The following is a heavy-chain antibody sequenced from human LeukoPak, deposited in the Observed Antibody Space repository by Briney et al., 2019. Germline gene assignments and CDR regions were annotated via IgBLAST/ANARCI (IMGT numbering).Heavy chain of an antibody. J-gene: IGHJ4*02. CDR1: GFSFSKYG. V-gene: IGHV3-30*02. Sequence: SGGSLRLSCAASGFSFSKYGMHWVRQAPGKGLEWVAFIRYDGSNKYYADSVKGRFTISRDNSKNTLYLQMNSLRAEDTAVYYCARDLAIFGVVISPDYWGQGTLVTVSS. CDR2: IRYDGSNK. D-gene: IGHD3-3*01. CDR3: ARDLAIFGVVISPDY.